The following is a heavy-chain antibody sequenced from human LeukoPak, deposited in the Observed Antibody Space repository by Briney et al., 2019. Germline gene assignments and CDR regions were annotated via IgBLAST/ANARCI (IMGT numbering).Heavy chain of an antibody. Sequence: PGGSLRLSCAASGFTFSSYGMHWVRQAPGKGLEWVAVISYDGSNKYYADSVKGRFTISRDNSKNTLYLQMNSLRAEDTAVYYCARDLGGSYPSDAFDIWGQGTMVTVSS. CDR1: GFTFSSYG. V-gene: IGHV3-30*03. D-gene: IGHD1-26*01. CDR3: ARDLGGSYPSDAFDI. J-gene: IGHJ3*02. CDR2: ISYDGSNK.